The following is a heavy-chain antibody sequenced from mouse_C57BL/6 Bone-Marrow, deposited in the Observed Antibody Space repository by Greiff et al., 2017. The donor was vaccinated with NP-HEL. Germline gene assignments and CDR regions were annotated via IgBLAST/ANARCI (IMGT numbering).Heavy chain of an antibody. Sequence: EVQRVESGPELVKPGASVKISCKASGYSFTGYYMNWVKQSPEKSLEWIGEINPSTGGTTYNQKFKAKATLTVDKSSSTAYMQLKSLTSEDSAVYYCARDGYYGDYWGQGTSVTVSS. V-gene: IGHV1-42*01. J-gene: IGHJ4*01. CDR3: ARDGYYGDY. CDR2: INPSTGGT. D-gene: IGHD2-3*01. CDR1: GYSFTGYY.